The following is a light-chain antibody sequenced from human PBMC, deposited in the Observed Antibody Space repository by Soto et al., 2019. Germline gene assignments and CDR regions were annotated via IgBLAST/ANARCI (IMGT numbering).Light chain of an antibody. Sequence: ESVLTQSPGTLSLSPGERATLSCRASQSVSSSYLAWYQQKPGQAPRLLIYGASGRATGIPDRFSGSGSGTDFTLTISRLEPEDFAVYYCQQYGSSPSWTFGQGTKVDIK. CDR2: GAS. CDR1: QSVSSSY. V-gene: IGKV3-20*01. CDR3: QQYGSSPSWT. J-gene: IGKJ1*01.